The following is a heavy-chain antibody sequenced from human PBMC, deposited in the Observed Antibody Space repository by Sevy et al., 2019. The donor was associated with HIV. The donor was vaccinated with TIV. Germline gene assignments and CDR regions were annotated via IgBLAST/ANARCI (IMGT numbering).Heavy chain of an antibody. J-gene: IGHJ6*02. V-gene: IGHV3-74*01. CDR2: INSEGSFT. CDR3: VRYQYYYGMDV. Sequence: GGSLRLSCAASGFTFSNYWMHWVRQVPGKGLAWVARINSEGSFTSYADVVKGRFTISRDNANNTLHLQMKSLRAEDMAVYYCVRYQYYYGMDVWGQGTTVTVSS. D-gene: IGHD3-16*01. CDR1: GFTFSNYW.